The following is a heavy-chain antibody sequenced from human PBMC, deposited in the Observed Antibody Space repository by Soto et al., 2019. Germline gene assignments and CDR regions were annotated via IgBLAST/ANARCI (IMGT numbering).Heavy chain of an antibody. J-gene: IGHJ4*02. Sequence: GGSLRLSCAASGFTFSTYAMSWVRQAPGKGLEWVSGINNSGGNTYYADSVKGRFTISRDNSKNTLYLQMNTLRAEDTAVYYCAKHSGWLLQNYYFDSWGQGTLVTVSS. D-gene: IGHD3-9*01. CDR3: AKHSGWLLQNYYFDS. CDR1: GFTFSTYA. CDR2: INNSGGNT. V-gene: IGHV3-23*01.